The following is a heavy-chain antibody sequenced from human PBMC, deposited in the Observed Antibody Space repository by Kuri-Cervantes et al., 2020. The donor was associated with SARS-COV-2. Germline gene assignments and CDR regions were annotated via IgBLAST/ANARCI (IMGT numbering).Heavy chain of an antibody. CDR3: ASNPGSNN. J-gene: IGHJ4*02. Sequence: GGSLRLSCAASGFTFSSYAMSWVRQAPGKGLEWVSSISSSSSYIYYADSVKGRFTISRDNAKNSLYLQMNSLRAEDTAVYYCASNPGSNNWGQGTLVTVSS. CDR1: GFTFSSYA. CDR2: ISSSSSYI. V-gene: IGHV3-21*01. D-gene: IGHD5-24*01.